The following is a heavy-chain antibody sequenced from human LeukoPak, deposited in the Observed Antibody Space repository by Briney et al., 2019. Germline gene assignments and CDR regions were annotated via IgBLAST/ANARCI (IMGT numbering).Heavy chain of an antibody. D-gene: IGHD6-6*01. CDR3: ARVDSSSQGNYYYYGMDV. J-gene: IGHJ6*02. Sequence: RSGGSLRLSCAASGFTFSSYWMSWVRQAPGKGLEWVANIKQDGSEKYYVDSVKGRFTISRDNAKNSLYLQMNSLRAEDTAVYYCARVDSSSQGNYYYYGMDVWGQGTTVTVSS. V-gene: IGHV3-7*01. CDR2: IKQDGSEK. CDR1: GFTFSSYW.